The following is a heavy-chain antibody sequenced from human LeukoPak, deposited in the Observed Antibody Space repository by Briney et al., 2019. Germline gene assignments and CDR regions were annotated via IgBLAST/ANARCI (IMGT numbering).Heavy chain of an antibody. CDR3: ARHGKDTVVAYFDY. V-gene: IGHV4-38-2*01. CDR2: IYHSGST. Sequence: SETLSLTCAVSGYSISSGYYWGWIRQPPGKGLEWIGSIYHSGSTYYNPSLKSRVTISVDTSKNQFSLKLSSVTAADTAVYYCARHGKDTVVAYFDYWGQGTLVTVSS. D-gene: IGHD2-2*01. J-gene: IGHJ4*02. CDR1: GYSISSGYY.